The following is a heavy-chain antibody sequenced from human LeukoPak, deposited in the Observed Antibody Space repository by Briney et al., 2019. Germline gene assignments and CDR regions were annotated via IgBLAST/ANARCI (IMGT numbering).Heavy chain of an antibody. CDR1: GFTVSNNY. D-gene: IGHD3-22*01. Sequence: PGGSLRLSCAASGFTVSNNYMSWVRQAPGKGLEWVAVISYDGSNKYFADSVKGRFTISRDNSKNTLYLQMNSLRAEDTAVYYCAKDYDSSGWAAFDIWGQGTMVTVSS. J-gene: IGHJ3*02. V-gene: IGHV3-30*18. CDR3: AKDYDSSGWAAFDI. CDR2: ISYDGSNK.